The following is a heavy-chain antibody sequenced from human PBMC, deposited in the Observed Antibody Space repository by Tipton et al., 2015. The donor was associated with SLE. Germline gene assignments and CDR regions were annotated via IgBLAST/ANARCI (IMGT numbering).Heavy chain of an antibody. J-gene: IGHJ6*02. V-gene: IGHV4-39*07. D-gene: IGHD2-15*01. CDR2: VYDSGTT. CDR3: ARVVTVGATHYYDVDV. CDR1: GDYITSDIYY. Sequence: TLSLTCFVSGDYITSDIYYWDWIRQPPGRGLEWIGSVYDSGTTYYNPSLKSRVTMSVDTSKTQFSLNLSSLTAADTAIYHCARVVTVGATHYYDVDVWGPGTTVTVSS.